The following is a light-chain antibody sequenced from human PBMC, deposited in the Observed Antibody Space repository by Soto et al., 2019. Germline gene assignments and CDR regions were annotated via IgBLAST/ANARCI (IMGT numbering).Light chain of an antibody. J-gene: IGLJ1*01. CDR1: TSDIGGYKF. CDR2: EVT. Sequence: QSALTQPASVSGSPGQSITFSCTGTTSDIGGYKFVSWYQQHPGKAPKLIIYEVTNRPSGVSNRFSGSKSGNTASLTISGLQAEDEDDYYCNSYTTSSTLVFGTGTKVTVL. CDR3: NSYTTSSTLV. V-gene: IGLV2-14*01.